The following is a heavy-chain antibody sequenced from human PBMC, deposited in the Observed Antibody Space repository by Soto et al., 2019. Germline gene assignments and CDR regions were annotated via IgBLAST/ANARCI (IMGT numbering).Heavy chain of an antibody. CDR2: IWYDGSNK. Sequence: GGSLRLSCAASGFTFSSYGMHWVRQAPGKGLEWVAVIWYDGSNKYYADSVKGRFTISRDNSKNTLYLQMNSLRAEDTAVYYCARDNGAYYYDSSGYYPDYWGQGTLVTVSS. CDR1: GFTFSSYG. D-gene: IGHD3-22*01. CDR3: ARDNGAYYYDSSGYYPDY. J-gene: IGHJ4*02. V-gene: IGHV3-33*01.